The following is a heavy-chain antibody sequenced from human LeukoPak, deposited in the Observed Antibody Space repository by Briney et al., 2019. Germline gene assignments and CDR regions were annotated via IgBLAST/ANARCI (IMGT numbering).Heavy chain of an antibody. CDR3: ATGDLNSSGWYLVDY. D-gene: IGHD6-19*01. V-gene: IGHV1-24*01. Sequence: ASVKVSCKVSGYTLTELSMQWVRQAPGKGREWMGGFDPEDGETIYAQKFQGRVTMTEDTSTDTAYMELSSLRSEDTAVYYCATGDLNSSGWYLVDYWGQGTLVTVPS. CDR2: FDPEDGET. CDR1: GYTLTELS. J-gene: IGHJ4*02.